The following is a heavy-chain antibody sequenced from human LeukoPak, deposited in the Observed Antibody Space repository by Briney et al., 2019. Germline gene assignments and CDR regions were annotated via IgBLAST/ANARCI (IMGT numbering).Heavy chain of an antibody. V-gene: IGHV4/OR15-8*02. J-gene: IGHJ4*02. CDR1: GGSIRSTNW. Sequence: SETLSLTCGVSGGSIRSTNWWSWVRQPPGQGLEWIGEISLSGQTNFNPSLNGRVTMSLDESRNQLSLKLTSVTAADTAVYYCARSYPNLAAAGTGSFDYWGQGTLVTVSS. CDR2: ISLSGQT. D-gene: IGHD6-13*01. CDR3: ARSYPNLAAAGTGSFDY.